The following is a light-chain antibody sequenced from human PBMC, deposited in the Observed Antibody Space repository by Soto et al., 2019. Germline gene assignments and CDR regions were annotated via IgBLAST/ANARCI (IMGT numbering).Light chain of an antibody. Sequence: QSALTQPASVSWSPGQSITISCTGTSSDVGGYNSVSWYRQDPGKAPKLMIYDVTNRPSGVSNRFSGSKSGNTASLTISGLQAEDEADYYCSSFTSSITYVFGTGTKVTVL. V-gene: IGLV2-14*01. J-gene: IGLJ1*01. CDR1: SSDVGGYNS. CDR3: SSFTSSITYV. CDR2: DVT.